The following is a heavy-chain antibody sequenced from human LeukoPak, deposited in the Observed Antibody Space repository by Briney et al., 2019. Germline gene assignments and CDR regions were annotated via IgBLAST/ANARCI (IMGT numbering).Heavy chain of an antibody. J-gene: IGHJ3*02. Sequence: PSETLSLTCTVSGGSISSYYWSWIRQPPGKGLEWIGYIYYSGSTNYNPSLKSRVTISVGTSKNQFSLKLSSVTAADTAVYYCARDLRPSNAFDIWGQGTMVTVSS. CDR1: GGSISSYY. V-gene: IGHV4-59*01. D-gene: IGHD6-6*01. CDR2: IYYSGST. CDR3: ARDLRPSNAFDI.